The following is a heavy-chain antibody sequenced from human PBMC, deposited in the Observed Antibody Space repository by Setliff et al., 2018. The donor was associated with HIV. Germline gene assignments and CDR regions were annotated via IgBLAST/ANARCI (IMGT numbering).Heavy chain of an antibody. CDR1: TESLTRYD. J-gene: IGHJ4*02. Sequence: SETLSLTCAVYTESLTRYDWAWIRQSPEKGLEWIGEIDDSGSIIYNPSLQSRVTMSVDTSKNQILLRLSSVTAADTAVYYCARESGVAAGAFDSWGQGTLVTVSS. CDR3: ARESGVAAGAFDS. V-gene: IGHV4-34*01. D-gene: IGHD6-13*01. CDR2: IDDSGSI.